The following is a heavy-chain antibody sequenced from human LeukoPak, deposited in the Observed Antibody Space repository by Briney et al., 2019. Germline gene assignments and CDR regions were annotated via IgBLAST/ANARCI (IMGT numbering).Heavy chain of an antibody. CDR1: GSTVTGYA. J-gene: IGHJ5*02. CDR2: MNPSSGNP. Sequence: VSVKVSCKASGSTVTGYAINWVRQATGQGLEWMGGMNPSSGNPGYAQKFQGRVTMTRNTSISTAYMELSSLRSEDTAVYYCARASGVRGVSGFDPWGQGTLVTVSS. D-gene: IGHD3-10*01. V-gene: IGHV1-8*01. CDR3: ARASGVRGVSGFDP.